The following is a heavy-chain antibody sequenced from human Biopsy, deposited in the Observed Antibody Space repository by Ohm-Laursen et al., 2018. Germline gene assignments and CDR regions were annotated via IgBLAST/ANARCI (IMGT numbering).Heavy chain of an antibody. V-gene: IGHV3-23*01. Sequence: ETLSLTCAASGFTFHTYALNWVRQAPGKGLEWVAHIDVSDYNTYYADSVRGRFTISRDNSKQMVHLEINSLTADDTAVYYCVKQWGGYNFDSWGQGTLVTVSS. CDR2: IDVSDYNT. CDR3: VKQWGGYNFDS. J-gene: IGHJ5*01. CDR1: GFTFHTYA. D-gene: IGHD1-14*01.